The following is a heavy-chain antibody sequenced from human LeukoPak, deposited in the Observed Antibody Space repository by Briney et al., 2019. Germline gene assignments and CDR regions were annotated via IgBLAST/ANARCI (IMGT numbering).Heavy chain of an antibody. D-gene: IGHD3-10*01. J-gene: IGHJ4*02. CDR2: ISSSSSYI. V-gene: IGHV3-21*01. CDR3: ARVPYGSGTYTDY. CDR1: GFTFSSYS. Sequence: GGSLRLSCAASGFTFSSYSMNWVRQAPGKGLEWVSSISSSSSYIYYADSVKGRFTISRDNAKNSLYLQMNSLRAEDTAVYYCARVPYGSGTYTDYWGQGTLVTVSS.